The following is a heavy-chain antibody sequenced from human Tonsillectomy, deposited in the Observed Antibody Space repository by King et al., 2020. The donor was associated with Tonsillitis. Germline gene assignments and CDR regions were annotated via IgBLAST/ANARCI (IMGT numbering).Heavy chain of an antibody. Sequence: QLVQSGGGVVQPGGSLRLSCAASGFTFRTYGMHWVRQAPGKGLEWVALISYDGSNEYYADSMKGRFTISRDNSKNTLYLLMNRLRAEDTAVYYCAKDIGVTMFWGACYWGQGTLVTVSS. J-gene: IGHJ4*02. CDR2: ISYDGSNE. CDR3: AKDIGVTMFWGACY. CDR1: GFTFRTYG. V-gene: IGHV3-30*18. D-gene: IGHD3-10*01.